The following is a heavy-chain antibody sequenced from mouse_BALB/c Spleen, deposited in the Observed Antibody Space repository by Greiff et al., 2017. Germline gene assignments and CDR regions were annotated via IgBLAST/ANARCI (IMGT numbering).Heavy chain of an antibody. CDR2: IRNKANGYTT. J-gene: IGHJ4*01. V-gene: IGHV7-3*02. D-gene: IGHD2-2*01. Sequence: EVHLVESGGGLVQPGGSLRLSCATSGFTFTDYYMSWVRQPPGKALEWLGFIRNKANGYTTEYSASVKGRFTISRDNSQSILYLQMNTLRAEDSATYYCARDYGYGYAMDYWGQGTSVTVSS. CDR1: GFTFTDYY. CDR3: ARDYGYGYAMDY.